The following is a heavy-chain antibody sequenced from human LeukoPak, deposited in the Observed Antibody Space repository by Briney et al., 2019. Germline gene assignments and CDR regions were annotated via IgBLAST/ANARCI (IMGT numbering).Heavy chain of an antibody. V-gene: IGHV3-23*01. CDR1: GFTFGSYA. D-gene: IGHD6-19*01. Sequence: GGSLRLSCAASGFTFGSYAMYWVRQAPGKGLEWVSGISGSGGSTFYADSVKGRFTISRDNSENTVYLQMNSLRAGDTAVYYCAKTTAGYSSGRYPGWPVDYWGQGTLVTVSS. J-gene: IGHJ4*02. CDR3: AKTTAGYSSGRYPGWPVDY. CDR2: ISGSGGST.